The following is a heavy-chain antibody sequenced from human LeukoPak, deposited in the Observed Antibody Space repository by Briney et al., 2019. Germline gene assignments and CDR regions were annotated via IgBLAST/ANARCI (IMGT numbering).Heavy chain of an antibody. Sequence: GGSLRLSCAASGFTFSSYEMNWVRQAPGKGLEWVSYISSSSSTIYYADSVKGRFTISRDNAKNSLYLQMNSLRAEDTAVYYCARAASIVTFGYYYYYMDVWGKGTTVTVSS. V-gene: IGHV3-48*03. CDR3: ARAASIVTFGYYYYYMDV. D-gene: IGHD3-16*01. CDR1: GFTFSSYE. CDR2: ISSSSSTI. J-gene: IGHJ6*03.